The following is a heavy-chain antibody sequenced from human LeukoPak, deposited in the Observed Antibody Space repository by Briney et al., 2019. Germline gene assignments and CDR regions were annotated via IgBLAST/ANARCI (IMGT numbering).Heavy chain of an antibody. Sequence: PGGSLRLSCAASGFTFSSYGMHWVRQAPGKGLEWVSYISSSSSTIYYADSVKGRFTISRDNAKNSLYLQMNSLRVEDTAVYYCARGFGPDDYGDYPDARHFDYWGQGTLVTVSS. CDR1: GFTFSSYG. CDR2: ISSSSSTI. D-gene: IGHD4-17*01. J-gene: IGHJ4*02. CDR3: ARGFGPDDYGDYPDARHFDY. V-gene: IGHV3-48*01.